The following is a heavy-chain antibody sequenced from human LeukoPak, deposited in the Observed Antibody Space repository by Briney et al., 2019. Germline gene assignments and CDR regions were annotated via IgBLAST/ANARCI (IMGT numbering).Heavy chain of an antibody. V-gene: IGHV4-34*01. CDR2: INHSVST. D-gene: IGHD5-24*01. CDR3: ARGRDGYNGFDY. J-gene: IGHJ4*02. Sequence: SETLSLTCAVYGGSFSGYYWSWIRQPPGKGLEWIGEINHSVSTNYNPSLKSRVTISVDTSKNQFSLKVSSVTAADTAVYYCARGRDGYNGFDYWGQGTLVTVSS. CDR1: GGSFSGYY.